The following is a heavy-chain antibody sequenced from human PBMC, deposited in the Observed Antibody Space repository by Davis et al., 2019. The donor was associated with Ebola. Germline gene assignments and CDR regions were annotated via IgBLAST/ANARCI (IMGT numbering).Heavy chain of an antibody. V-gene: IGHV2-5*01. Sequence: SGPTLVKPTQTLTLTCTFSGFSLSASGVGVGWIRQPPGKALEWLAFIYWNGDKRYSPSLKSRLTITKDTSKNQVVLTMTNVDPVDTATYYCAHQPANWHYEYFQHWGQGTLVTVSS. CDR2: IYWNGDK. CDR3: AHQPANWHYEYFQH. CDR1: GFSLSASGVG. J-gene: IGHJ1*01. D-gene: IGHD1-7*01.